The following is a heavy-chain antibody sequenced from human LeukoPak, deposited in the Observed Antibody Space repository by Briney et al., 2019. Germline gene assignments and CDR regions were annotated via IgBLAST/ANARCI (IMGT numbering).Heavy chain of an antibody. CDR3: ARDAPLYCSSTSCRYGMDV. Sequence: SQTLSLTCPVSSGSISSGVYYWSWIRQHPGKGLEWIGYIYYSGSTYYNPSLKSRVTISVDTSKNQFSLKLSSVTAADTAVYYCARDAPLYCSSTSCRYGMDVWGQGTTVTVSS. CDR1: SGSISSGVYY. CDR2: IYYSGST. J-gene: IGHJ6*02. D-gene: IGHD2-2*01. V-gene: IGHV4-31*03.